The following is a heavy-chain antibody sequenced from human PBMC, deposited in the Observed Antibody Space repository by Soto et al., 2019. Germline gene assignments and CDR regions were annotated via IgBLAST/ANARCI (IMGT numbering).Heavy chain of an antibody. CDR1: GFTFSSYA. D-gene: IGHD1-26*01. Sequence: GRSLRLSCAASGFTFSSYAMSWVRQAPGKGLEWVSAISGSDNTTYYADSVKGRFTISRDNSRNTLYLQMNSMRAEDPAIYYRASAGIVNEYMWETRFWGQGT. J-gene: IGHJ4*02. V-gene: IGHV3-23*01. CDR3: ASAGIVNEYMWETRF. CDR2: ISGSDNTT.